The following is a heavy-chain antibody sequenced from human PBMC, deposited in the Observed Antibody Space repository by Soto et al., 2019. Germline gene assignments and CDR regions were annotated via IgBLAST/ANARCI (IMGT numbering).Heavy chain of an antibody. Sequence: ESGGGVVQPGRSLRLSCAASGFTFSSYAMHWVRQAPGKGLEWVAVISYDGSNKYYADSVKGRFTISRDNSKNTLYLQMNSLRAEDTAVYYCAKDPVMYNWNYVDYWGQGTLVTVSS. CDR3: AKDPVMYNWNYVDY. J-gene: IGHJ4*02. D-gene: IGHD1-20*01. CDR1: GFTFSSYA. V-gene: IGHV3-30-3*01. CDR2: ISYDGSNK.